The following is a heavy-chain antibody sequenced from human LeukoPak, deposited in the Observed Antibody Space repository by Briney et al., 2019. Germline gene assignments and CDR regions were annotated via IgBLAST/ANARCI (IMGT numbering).Heavy chain of an antibody. Sequence: SETLSLTCAVYGGSFSGYYWSWIRQPPGKGLEWIGEINHSGSTNYNPSLKSRVTISVDTSKNQFSLKLSSVTAADTAVYYCARLEVRGVIPYYFDYWGQGTLVTVSS. CDR3: ARLEVRGVIPYYFDY. CDR2: INHSGST. V-gene: IGHV4-34*01. CDR1: GGSFSGYY. J-gene: IGHJ4*02. D-gene: IGHD3-10*01.